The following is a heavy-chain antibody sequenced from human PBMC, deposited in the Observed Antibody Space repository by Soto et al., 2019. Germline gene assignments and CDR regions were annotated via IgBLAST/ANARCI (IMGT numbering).Heavy chain of an antibody. Sequence: GASVKVSCKSSGGTFSTYTITWVRQAHGQGLEWMGGIIPIFGTPNYAQEFQGRVTITADESTSTAHMELSSLRSEDTAVYYCASVSNMGSYSFDYWGQGTLVTVSS. CDR1: GGTFSTYT. J-gene: IGHJ4*02. D-gene: IGHD4-4*01. CDR3: ASVSNMGSYSFDY. V-gene: IGHV1-69*13. CDR2: IIPIFGTP.